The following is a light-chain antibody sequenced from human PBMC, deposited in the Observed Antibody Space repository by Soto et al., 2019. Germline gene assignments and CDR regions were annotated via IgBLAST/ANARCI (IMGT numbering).Light chain of an antibody. Sequence: EIQMTQSPSTMFGSVGDRVTITCRASETISSWLAWYQQKPGKAPKLLIYAASTLQSGVPSRFSGSGSGTDFTLTISCLQSEDFATYYCQQYYSYPWTFGQGTNVDI. V-gene: IGKV1-5*01. CDR1: ETISSW. J-gene: IGKJ1*01. CDR2: AAS. CDR3: QQYYSYPWT.